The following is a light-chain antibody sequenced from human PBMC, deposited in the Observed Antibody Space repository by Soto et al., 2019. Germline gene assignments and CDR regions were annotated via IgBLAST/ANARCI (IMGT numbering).Light chain of an antibody. Sequence: DIQMTQSPSTLSASVGDRVTITCRASQSISSWLAWYQQKPGKAPKLLIYKASSLESGVPSRFSGSGSGTELILTISSLQHDDLATYFCQQDNSHPWTLGQGTKEEIQ. V-gene: IGKV1-5*03. CDR3: QQDNSHPWT. J-gene: IGKJ1*01. CDR1: QSISSW. CDR2: KAS.